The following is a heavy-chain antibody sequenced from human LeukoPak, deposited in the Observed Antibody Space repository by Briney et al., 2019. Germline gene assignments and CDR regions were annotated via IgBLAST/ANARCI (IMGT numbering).Heavy chain of an antibody. CDR3: ARYNYYDSSGYYSSFDY. J-gene: IGHJ4*02. CDR1: GGSISSGGYS. V-gene: IGHV4-31*03. D-gene: IGHD3-22*01. CDR2: IYYSGST. Sequence: SQTLSLTCTVSGGSISSGGYSWSWIRQHPGKGLEWIGYIYYSGSTYYNPSLKSRVTISVDTSKNQFSLKLSSVTAADTAVYYCARYNYYDSSGYYSSFDYWGQGTLVTVSS.